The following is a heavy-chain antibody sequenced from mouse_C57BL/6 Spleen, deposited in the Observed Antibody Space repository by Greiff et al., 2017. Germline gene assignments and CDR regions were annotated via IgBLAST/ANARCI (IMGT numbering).Heavy chain of an antibody. D-gene: IGHD1-1*01. CDR1: GYTFTSYW. J-gene: IGHJ4*01. CDR3: ARRGVYYYGRSAYDYAMDY. V-gene: IGHV1-69*01. CDR2: IDPSDSYT. Sequence: QVQLQHPGAELVMPGASVKLSCKASGYTFTSYWMHWVKQRPGQGLEWIGEIDPSDSYTNYNQKFKGKSTLTVDKASSTAYMQLSSLTSEDSAVYYGARRGVYYYGRSAYDYAMDYWGQGTSVTVSS.